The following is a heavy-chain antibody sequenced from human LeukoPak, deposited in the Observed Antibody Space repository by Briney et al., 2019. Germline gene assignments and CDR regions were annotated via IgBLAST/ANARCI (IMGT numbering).Heavy chain of an antibody. CDR2: IYYSGTT. J-gene: IGHJ4*02. Sequence: PSETLSLTCAVSGGSIRSSSYYWGWIRQPPGKGLEWIGSIYYSGTTYYNPSLKSRVTISVDTSKNQFSLNLNSVTAADTAVYYCATQVGAARTYFDYWGQGTLATVSS. CDR1: GGSIRSSSYY. D-gene: IGHD6-6*01. V-gene: IGHV4-39*01. CDR3: ATQVGAARTYFDY.